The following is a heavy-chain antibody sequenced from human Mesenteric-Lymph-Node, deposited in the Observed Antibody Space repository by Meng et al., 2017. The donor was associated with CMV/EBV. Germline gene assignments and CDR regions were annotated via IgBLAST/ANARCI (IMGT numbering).Heavy chain of an antibody. CDR2: IAFDESSK. D-gene: IGHD2-2*01. J-gene: IGHJ6*02. Sequence: GGSLRLSCAASGFTFSSYGMHWVRQAPGKGLEWVAFIAFDESSKYYADSVKGRFTIARDNPKSTLYLQLNSLRADDTALYYCAKDEVALPAAGYYFAMDVWGQGIAVTVSS. CDR3: AKDEVALPAAGYYFAMDV. V-gene: IGHV3-30*02. CDR1: GFTFSSYG.